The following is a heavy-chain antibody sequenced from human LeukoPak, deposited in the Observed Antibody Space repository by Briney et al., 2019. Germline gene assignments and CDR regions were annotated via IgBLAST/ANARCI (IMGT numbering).Heavy chain of an antibody. J-gene: IGHJ6*03. CDR3: ARARGALLRFLEWLPHYYYMDV. CDR2: IYYSGST. Sequence: SSETLSLTCTVSGGSISSGGYYWSWIRQHPGKGLEWIGYIYYSGSTYYNPSLKSRVTISVDTSKNQFSLKLSSVTAADTAVYYCARARGALLRFLEWLPHYYYMDVWGKGTTVTVSS. D-gene: IGHD3-3*01. CDR1: GGSISSGGYY. V-gene: IGHV4-31*03.